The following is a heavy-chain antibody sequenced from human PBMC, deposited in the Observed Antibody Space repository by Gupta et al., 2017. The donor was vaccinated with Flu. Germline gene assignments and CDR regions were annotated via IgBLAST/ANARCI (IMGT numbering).Heavy chain of an antibody. CDR1: GGTLSRYA. Sequence: QVQQLQSGAEVKKPGSPVKVASQASGGTLSRYATSCVRQAPGQGLEWMGGIIPIFGTANYAQQFQGRVTITADESTSTAYMELSSLRSEDTAVYYCAGDGGEGYCRGGSCSPGDYWGQGTLVTVSS. CDR3: AGDGGEGYCRGGSCSPGDY. J-gene: IGHJ4*02. CDR2: IIPIFGTA. D-gene: IGHD2-15*01. V-gene: IGHV1-69*01.